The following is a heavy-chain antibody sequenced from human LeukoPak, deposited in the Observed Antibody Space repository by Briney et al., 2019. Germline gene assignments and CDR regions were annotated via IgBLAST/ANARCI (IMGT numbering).Heavy chain of an antibody. CDR2: ITGSGNTI. CDR1: GLTFANTW. Sequence: PGGSLRLSCTASGLTFANTWLSWVRQAPGKGLEWISYITGSGNTIYYADSVKGRFTISRDNAKNSLYLQMNSLRVEDTAVYYCAGDGFWSGSYEVRWFDPWGQGTRVTVSS. V-gene: IGHV3-11*04. CDR3: AGDGFWSGSYEVRWFDP. D-gene: IGHD3-3*01. J-gene: IGHJ5*02.